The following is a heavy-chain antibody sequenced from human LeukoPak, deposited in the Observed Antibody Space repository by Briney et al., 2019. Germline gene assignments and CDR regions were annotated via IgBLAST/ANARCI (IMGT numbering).Heavy chain of an antibody. CDR1: GYSVSSGNY. CDR2: IYHSGST. J-gene: IGHJ4*02. D-gene: IGHD2-2*01. V-gene: IGHV4-38-2*02. Sequence: SETLSLTCTVSGYSVSSGNYWDWIRQPPGKGLEWIGSIYHSGSTYYNPSLKSRVTISVDTSKNQFSLKLSSVTAADTAVYYCAKRYCSSTTCYDDRGAFDYWGQGTLVTVSS. CDR3: AKRYCSSTTCYDDRGAFDY.